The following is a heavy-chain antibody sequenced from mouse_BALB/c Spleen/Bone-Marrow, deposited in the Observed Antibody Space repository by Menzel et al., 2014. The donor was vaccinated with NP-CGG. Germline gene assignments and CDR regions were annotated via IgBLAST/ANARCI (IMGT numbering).Heavy chain of an antibody. CDR1: GDSITSGY. CDR3: ATYDGFYFDY. J-gene: IGHJ2*01. Sequence: EVQRVESGPSFVKPSQTLSLSCSVTGDSITSGYWNWIRKFPGNKLEYMGYISYSGSTYYSPSLKSRISITRDTSKNQYYLQLNSVTTEDTATYYCATYDGFYFDYWGQGTTLTVSS. D-gene: IGHD2-3*01. V-gene: IGHV3-8*02. CDR2: ISYSGST.